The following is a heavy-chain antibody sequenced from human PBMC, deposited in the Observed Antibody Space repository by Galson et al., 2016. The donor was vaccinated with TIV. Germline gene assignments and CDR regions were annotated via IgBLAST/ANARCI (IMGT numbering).Heavy chain of an antibody. V-gene: IGHV6-1*01. CDR2: TYYRSKWYS. J-gene: IGHJ6*02. D-gene: IGHD1/OR15-1a*01. CDR1: GDSVSSNSA. CDR3: ARDRTLPGYYYNGMDV. Sequence: CAISGDSVSSNSAWNWIRQSPSRGLEWLGRTYYRSKWYSDYALSVKSRITINPDTSKSQFSLQLNSMTPEDTAVYYCARDRTLPGYYYNGMDVWGQGTTVTVSS.